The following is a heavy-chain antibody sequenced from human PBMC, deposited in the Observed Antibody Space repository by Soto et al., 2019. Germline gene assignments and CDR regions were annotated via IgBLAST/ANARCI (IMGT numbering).Heavy chain of an antibody. J-gene: IGHJ4*02. Sequence: EVQLLESGGGLVQPGGSLRLSCAASGFTFSSYAMSWVRQAPGKGLEWVSAISGSGGSTYYADSVKGRFTISRDKSKNTLYLQMNSLRAEDTAVYYCAKDPYRGVIVPPVDYWGQGTLVTVSS. D-gene: IGHD3-16*02. CDR3: AKDPYRGVIVPPVDY. V-gene: IGHV3-23*01. CDR2: ISGSGGST. CDR1: GFTFSSYA.